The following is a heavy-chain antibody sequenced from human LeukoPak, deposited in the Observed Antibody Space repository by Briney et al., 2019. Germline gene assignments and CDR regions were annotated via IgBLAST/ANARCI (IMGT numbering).Heavy chain of an antibody. CDR2: ISTSSIYI. D-gene: IGHD3-16*01. J-gene: IGHJ4*02. CDR1: GFTFSRYS. V-gene: IGHV3-21*01. CDR3: ARADRLGAALLASFDY. Sequence: PGGSLRLSCAASGFTFSRYSMNWVRQAPRKGLEWVSSISTSSIYIYYADSLKGRFTISRDNAKNSLYLQMNSLRAEDTAVYYCARADRLGAALLASFDYWGQGALVTVSS.